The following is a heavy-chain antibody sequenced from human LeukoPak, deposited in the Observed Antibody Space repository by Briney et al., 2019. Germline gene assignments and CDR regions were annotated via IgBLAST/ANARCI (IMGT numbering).Heavy chain of an antibody. CDR1: GDSISNNFYY. V-gene: IGHV4-39*07. CDR2: IDYTGTT. Sequence: SETLSLTCSVFGDSISNNFYYRGWIRQTPGKGLAWIASIDYTGTTYYNPSFKSRVSISMDTSKNQFSLKLTSVTAADTAVFYCVKFKRRPRTYSYDYEFWGQGTLVSVSP. CDR3: VKFKRRPRTYSYDYEF. J-gene: IGHJ4*02. D-gene: IGHD5-18*01.